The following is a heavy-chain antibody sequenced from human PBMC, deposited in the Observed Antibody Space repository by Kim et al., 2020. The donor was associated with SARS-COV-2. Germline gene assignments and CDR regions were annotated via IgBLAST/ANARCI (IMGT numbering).Heavy chain of an antibody. J-gene: IGHJ4*02. Sequence: ASVKVSCKASGYTFTGYYMHWVRQAPGQGLEWMGWINPNSGGTNYAQKFQGWVTMTRDTSTSTAYMELSRLRSDDTAVYYCARVRADMVRGVIAIYYFDYWGQGTLVTVSS. D-gene: IGHD3-10*01. V-gene: IGHV1-2*04. CDR3: ARVRADMVRGVIAIYYFDY. CDR1: GYTFTGYY. CDR2: INPNSGGT.